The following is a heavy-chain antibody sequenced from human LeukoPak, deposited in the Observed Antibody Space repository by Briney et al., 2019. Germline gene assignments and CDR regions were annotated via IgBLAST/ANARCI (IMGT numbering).Heavy chain of an antibody. Sequence: SETLSLTCSVSGYSISSDCYWAWIRQPPGQGLEWIGGIYHSGYTYYYPSLKSRVTLSVDTSKNQFSLRLSSVTAADTAVYYCAGQVWTGSYYFDYWGQGTLVTVSS. CDR2: IYHSGYT. CDR3: AGQVWTGSYYFDY. J-gene: IGHJ4*02. V-gene: IGHV4-38-2*02. D-gene: IGHD5-18*01. CDR1: GYSISSDCY.